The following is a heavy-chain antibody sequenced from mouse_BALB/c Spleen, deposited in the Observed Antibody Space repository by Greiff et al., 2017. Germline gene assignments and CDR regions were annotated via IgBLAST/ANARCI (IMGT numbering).Heavy chain of an antibody. J-gene: IGHJ2*01. CDR1: GYTFTSYT. Sequence: VQLQQSGAELARPGASVKMSCKASGYTFTSYTMHWVKQRPGQGLEWIGYINPSSGYTNYNQKFKDKATLTADKSSSPAYMQLSSLTSEDSAVYYCASLYYGNYGFDYWGQGTTLTVSS. V-gene: IGHV1-4*01. D-gene: IGHD2-1*01. CDR3: ASLYYGNYGFDY. CDR2: INPSSGYT.